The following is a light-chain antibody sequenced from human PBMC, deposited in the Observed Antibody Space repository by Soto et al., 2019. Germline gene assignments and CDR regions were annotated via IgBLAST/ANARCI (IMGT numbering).Light chain of an antibody. Sequence: QSALTQPASVSGSPGQSITISCTGTNSDVGGYDRVSWSQQHPGKAPTLMIYEVNKRPSGVSNRISGSKSGNTASLTISGLQAEDEAVYYCCSSVVGPIGVFGGGTKLTVL. CDR1: NSDVGGYDR. J-gene: IGLJ3*02. CDR2: EVN. V-gene: IGLV2-23*02. CDR3: CSSVVGPIGV.